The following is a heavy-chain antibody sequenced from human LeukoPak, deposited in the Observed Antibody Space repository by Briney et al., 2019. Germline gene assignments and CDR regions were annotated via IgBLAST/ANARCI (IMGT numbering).Heavy chain of an antibody. D-gene: IGHD5-18*01. CDR2: ISSSSSTI. CDR1: GFTFSSYS. Sequence: SGGSLRLSCAASGFTFSSYSMNWVRQAPGKGLEWVSYISSSSSTIYYADSVKGRFTISRDNAKNSLYLQMNSLRAEDTAVYYCARENTAILSGYYMDVWGKGTTVTVSS. J-gene: IGHJ6*03. V-gene: IGHV3-48*01. CDR3: ARENTAILSGYYMDV.